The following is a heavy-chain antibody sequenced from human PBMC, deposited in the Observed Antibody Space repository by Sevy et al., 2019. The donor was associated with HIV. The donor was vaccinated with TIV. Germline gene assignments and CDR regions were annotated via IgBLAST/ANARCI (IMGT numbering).Heavy chain of an antibody. V-gene: IGHV3-30-3*01. CDR2: ISYDGSNK. CDR3: FRNLDRDSSYDSSGYSSRPIDY. J-gene: IGHJ4*02. D-gene: IGHD3-22*01. CDR1: GFTFSSYA. Sequence: GGSLRLSCAASGFTFSSYAMHWVRQAPGKGLEWVAVISYDGSNKYYADSLKGRLTISRDNSKNTLYLQMNSLVAEDTAVYYCFRNLDRDSSYDSSGYSSRPIDYWGQGTLVTVSS.